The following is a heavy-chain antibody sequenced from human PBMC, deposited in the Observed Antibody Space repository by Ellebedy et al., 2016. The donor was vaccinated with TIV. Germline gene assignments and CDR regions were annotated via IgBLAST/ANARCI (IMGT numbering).Heavy chain of an antibody. D-gene: IGHD3-22*01. CDR2: TRDKANSYTT. V-gene: IGHV3-72*01. J-gene: IGHJ4*02. Sequence: GGSLRLXXAASGITFSDHYIDWVRQAPGKGLEWVGRTRDKANSYTTDYAASVKGRFTISRDVSKNSVYLQMNSLKTEDTAVYYCAREGYSSGPDFDYWGQGTLVIVSS. CDR1: GITFSDHY. CDR3: AREGYSSGPDFDY.